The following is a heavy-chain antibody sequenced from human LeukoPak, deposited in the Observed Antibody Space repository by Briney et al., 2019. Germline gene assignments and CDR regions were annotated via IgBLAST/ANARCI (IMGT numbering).Heavy chain of an antibody. J-gene: IGHJ4*02. Sequence: GGSLRLSCAASGFTFSNYANHWVRQGPGKGLEWVAVISYDGSHQDYADSVKGRFTISRDNSKNTLYLHMNSLRAEDTAVYYCARGARRGDDYGGFFDYWGQGTLVTVSS. CDR1: GFTFSNYA. V-gene: IGHV3-30*04. CDR2: ISYDGSHQ. D-gene: IGHD4-23*01. CDR3: ARGARRGDDYGGFFDY.